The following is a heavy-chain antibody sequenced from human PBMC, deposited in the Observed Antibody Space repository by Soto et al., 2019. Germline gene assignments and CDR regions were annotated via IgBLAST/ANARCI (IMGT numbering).Heavy chain of an antibody. CDR1: GFTFSSYE. D-gene: IGHD3-22*01. Sequence: PGGSLRLSCAASGFTFSSYEMNWVRQAPGKGLEWVSYISSSGSTIYYADSVKGRFTISRDNAKNSLYLQMNSLRAEDTAVYYCARESPYYYDSSGYYDYWGQGTLVTVSS. J-gene: IGHJ4*02. V-gene: IGHV3-48*03. CDR3: ARESPYYYDSSGYYDY. CDR2: ISSSGSTI.